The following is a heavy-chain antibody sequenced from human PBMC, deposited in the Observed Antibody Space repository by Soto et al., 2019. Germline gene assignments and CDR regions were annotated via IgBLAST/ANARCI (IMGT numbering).Heavy chain of an antibody. J-gene: IGHJ6*02. CDR1: GGSFSGYY. CDR2: INHSGST. V-gene: IGHV4-34*01. Sequence: SETLSLTCAVYGGSFSGYYWSWIRQPPGKGLEWIGEINHSGSTNYNPSLKSRVTISVDTSKNQFSLKLSSVTAADTAVYYCARGGYSYGLRYYYYGMDVWGQGTTVTVTS. D-gene: IGHD5-18*01. CDR3: ARGGYSYGLRYYYYGMDV.